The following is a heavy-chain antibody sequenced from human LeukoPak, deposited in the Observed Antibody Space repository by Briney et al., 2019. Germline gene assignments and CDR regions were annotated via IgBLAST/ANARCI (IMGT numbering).Heavy chain of an antibody. CDR1: GFTFSSYA. CDR3: AKSQTDTMITFDI. V-gene: IGHV3-23*01. CDR2: ISGSGGST. D-gene: IGHD3-22*01. J-gene: IGHJ3*02. Sequence: QSGGSLRLSCAASGFTFSSYAMSWVRQAPGKGLEWVSAISGSGGSTYYADSVKGRFTISRDNSKNTLYLQMNSLRAEDTAVYYCAKSQTDTMITFDIWGQGTMVTVSS.